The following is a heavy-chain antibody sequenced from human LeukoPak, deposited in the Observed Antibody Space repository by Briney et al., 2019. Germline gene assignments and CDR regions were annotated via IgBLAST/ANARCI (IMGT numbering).Heavy chain of an antibody. CDR2: IYSGGST. CDR3: ARSATSIAAETYYYYYGMDV. Sequence: GGSPRLSCAASGFTVSSNYMSWVRQAPGKGLEWVSVIYSGGSTYYADSVKGRFTISRDNSKNTLYLQMNSLRAEDTAVYYCARSATSIAAETYYYYYGMDVWGQGTTVTVSS. D-gene: IGHD6-6*01. CDR1: GFTVSSNY. V-gene: IGHV3-53*01. J-gene: IGHJ6*02.